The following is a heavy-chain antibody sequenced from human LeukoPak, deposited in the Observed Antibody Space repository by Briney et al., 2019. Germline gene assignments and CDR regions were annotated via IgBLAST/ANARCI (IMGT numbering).Heavy chain of an antibody. J-gene: IGHJ6*02. CDR1: GGSISSYY. V-gene: IGHV4-59*08. Sequence: SETLSLTCTVSGGSISSYYWSGIRQPPGKGLEWIGYIYYSGSTNYNPSLKSRVTISVDTSKNQFSLKLSSVTAADTAVYYCASGYDYYYGMDVWGQGTTVTVSS. CDR2: IYYSGST. CDR3: ASGYDYYYGMDV. D-gene: IGHD6-13*01.